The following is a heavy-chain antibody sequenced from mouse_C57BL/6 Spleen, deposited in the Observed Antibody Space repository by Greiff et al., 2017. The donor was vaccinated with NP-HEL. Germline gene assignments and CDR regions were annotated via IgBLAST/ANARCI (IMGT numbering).Heavy chain of an antibody. CDR1: GYAFSSSW. CDR2: IYPGDGDT. J-gene: IGHJ3*01. CDR3: AREKFTWFAY. Sequence: QVQLKESGPELVKPGASVKISCKASGYAFSSSWMNWVKQRPGKGLEWIGRIYPGDGDTNYNGKFKGKATLTADKSSSTAYMQLSSLTSEDSAVYFCAREKFTWFAYWGQGTLVTVSA. V-gene: IGHV1-82*01.